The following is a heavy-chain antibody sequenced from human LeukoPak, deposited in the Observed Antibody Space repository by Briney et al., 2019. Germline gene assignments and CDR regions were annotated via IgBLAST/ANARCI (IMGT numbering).Heavy chain of an antibody. Sequence: SETLSLTCTVSGGSISSHYWSWIRQPPGKGLEWIGYIYSSGSTDYNPSLKSRVTISVDTSKSQFSLKLSSVTAADTAIYYCARDPSTFYFDYWGQGALVTVSS. J-gene: IGHJ4*02. CDR2: IYSSGST. V-gene: IGHV4-59*11. D-gene: IGHD3-16*01. CDR1: GGSISSHY. CDR3: ARDPSTFYFDY.